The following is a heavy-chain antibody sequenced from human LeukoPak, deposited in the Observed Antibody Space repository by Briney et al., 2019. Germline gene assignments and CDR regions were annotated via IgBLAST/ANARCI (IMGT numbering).Heavy chain of an antibody. CDR2: INPSGGST. CDR3: ARARVLRYFALPGY. D-gene: IGHD3-9*01. V-gene: IGHV1-46*01. J-gene: IGHJ4*02. CDR1: GYTFSSYY. Sequence: GASVNVSCKASGYTFSSYYMHWVRQAPGQGLEWMGIINPSGGSTSYAQKFQGRVTKPRNTPPNTVYIELSSLRSEDTAVYYAARARVLRYFALPGYWGQGTLVTVSS.